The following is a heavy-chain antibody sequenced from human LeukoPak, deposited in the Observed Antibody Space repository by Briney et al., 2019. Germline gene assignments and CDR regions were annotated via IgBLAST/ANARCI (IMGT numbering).Heavy chain of an antibody. CDR3: AKIPRIAVAGFYYYYYMDV. Sequence: GGSLRLSCAASGFTFSSYGMHWVRQAPGKGLEWVAFIRYDGSNKYYADSVKGRFTISRDNSKNTLYLQMNSLRAEDTAVYYCAKIPRIAVAGFYYYYYMDVWGKGTTVTVSS. V-gene: IGHV3-30*02. J-gene: IGHJ6*03. CDR1: GFTFSSYG. D-gene: IGHD6-19*01. CDR2: IRYDGSNK.